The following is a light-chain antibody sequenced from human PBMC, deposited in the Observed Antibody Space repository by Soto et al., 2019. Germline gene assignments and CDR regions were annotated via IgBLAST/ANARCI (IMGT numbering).Light chain of an antibody. CDR3: CSYAGRYTYV. Sequence: QSALTQPRSVAGSPGHSVSISYTLTSSHVCGYTYVSWYQQHPGKAPKVMIYDVSKRPSGVPDRFSGSKSGNTASLTISGLQSEDEADYYCCSYAGRYTYVFGTGTKVTVL. V-gene: IGLV2-11*01. CDR2: DVS. CDR1: SSHVCGYTY. J-gene: IGLJ1*01.